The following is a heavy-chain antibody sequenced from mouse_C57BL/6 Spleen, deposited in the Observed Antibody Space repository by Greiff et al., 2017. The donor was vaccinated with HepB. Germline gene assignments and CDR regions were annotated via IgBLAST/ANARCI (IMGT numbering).Heavy chain of an antibody. Sequence: EVQLQESGPELVKPGASVKIPCKASGYTFTDYNMDWVKQSHGKSLEWIGDINPNNGGTIYNQKFKGKATLTVDKSSSTAYMELRSLTSEDTAVYYCARVYYDYDRDYFDYWGQGTTLTVSS. D-gene: IGHD2-4*01. CDR3: ARVYYDYDRDYFDY. CDR1: GYTFTDYN. V-gene: IGHV1-18*01. J-gene: IGHJ2*01. CDR2: INPNNGGT.